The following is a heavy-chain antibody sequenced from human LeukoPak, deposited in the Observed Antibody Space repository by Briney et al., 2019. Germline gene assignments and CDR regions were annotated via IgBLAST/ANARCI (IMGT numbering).Heavy chain of an antibody. V-gene: IGHV3-30-3*01. D-gene: IGHD3-10*01. Sequence: GGSLRLSCAASGFTFSSYAMHWVRQAPGKGLEWVAVISYDGSNKYYADSVKGRFTISRDNSKNTLYLQMNSLRAEDTAVYYCAREYYYRLDYWGQGTLVTVSS. CDR3: AREYYYRLDY. CDR2: ISYDGSNK. J-gene: IGHJ4*02. CDR1: GFTFSSYA.